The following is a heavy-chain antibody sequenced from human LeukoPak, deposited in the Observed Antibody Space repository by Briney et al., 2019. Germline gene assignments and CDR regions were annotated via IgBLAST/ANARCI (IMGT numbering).Heavy chain of an antibody. CDR3: ARQGAGSGNYYFGLNNWFDP. CDR1: GGSISSSFYY. J-gene: IGHJ5*02. D-gene: IGHD3-10*01. V-gene: IGHV4-39*01. CDR2: IYYSGSS. Sequence: PSETLSLTCTVSGGSISSSFYYWGWIRQPPGKGLEWIGSIYYSGSSYHNPSLKSRVTISVDTSKNQFSLKLSSVTAADTAVYYCARQGAGSGNYYFGLNNWFDPWGQGTLVTVTS.